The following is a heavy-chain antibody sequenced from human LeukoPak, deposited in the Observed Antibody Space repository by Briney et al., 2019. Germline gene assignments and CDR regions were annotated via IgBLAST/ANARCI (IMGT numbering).Heavy chain of an antibody. CDR3: AKASWVSSTDAVR. Sequence: GGSLRLSCAASGLSFSSFAMSWVRQGPARGLEWVSSIRGSGETFYADSVKGRFTLSSDSSRNTVYFQLNNLRVEDTAIYYCAKASWVSSTDAVRWGQGTLVTVSS. D-gene: IGHD3-16*01. V-gene: IGHV3-23*01. CDR2: IRGSGET. CDR1: GLSFSSFA. J-gene: IGHJ4*02.